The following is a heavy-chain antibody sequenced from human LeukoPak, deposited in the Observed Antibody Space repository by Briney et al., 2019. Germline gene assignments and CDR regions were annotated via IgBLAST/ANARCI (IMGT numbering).Heavy chain of an antibody. CDR2: IYYSGST. Sequence: KASETLSLTCTVSGGSISSYYWSWIRQPPGKGLEWIGYIYYSGSTNYNPSLKSRVTISTDMSKNQISLKLSSVTAADTAVYYCARQTFGVLYFDSWGQGTLVIVSS. CDR1: GGSISSYY. D-gene: IGHD3-10*01. CDR3: ARQTFGVLYFDS. V-gene: IGHV4-59*08. J-gene: IGHJ4*02.